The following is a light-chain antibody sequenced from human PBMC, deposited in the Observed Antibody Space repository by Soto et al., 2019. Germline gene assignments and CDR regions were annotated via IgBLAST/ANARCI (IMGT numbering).Light chain of an antibody. CDR3: QQYGSSALT. J-gene: IGKJ4*01. CDR2: SAS. CDR1: QSLSSNY. V-gene: IGKV3-20*01. Sequence: ESVLTQSPGTLSLSPGERATVSCRASQSLSSNYLAWYQQKPGQAPRLLIYSASSRATGIPDRFSGSGSGTDFTLTISRLEPEDFAVYYCQQYGSSALTFGGGTKVEIK.